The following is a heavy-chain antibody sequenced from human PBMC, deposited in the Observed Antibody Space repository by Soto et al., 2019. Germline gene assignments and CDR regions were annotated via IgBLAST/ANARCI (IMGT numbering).Heavy chain of an antibody. CDR3: EVAGPYEFDY. D-gene: IGHD6-19*01. Sequence: KISCQGSGYSFGAYWIGWVRQMPGKGLEWMGIIFPGDSDTRYRPSFQGQVTISVDKSINTAYLQWRSLKTSDTAVYYCEVAGPYEFDYWGQGTLVTVSS. CDR1: GYSFGAYW. CDR2: IFPGDSDT. J-gene: IGHJ4*02. V-gene: IGHV5-51*01.